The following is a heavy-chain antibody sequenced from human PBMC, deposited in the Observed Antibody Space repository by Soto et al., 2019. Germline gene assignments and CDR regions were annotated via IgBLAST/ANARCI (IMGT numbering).Heavy chain of an antibody. CDR2: TWIDGSEE. CDR1: GFTVRSYV. Sequence: QVRLEESGGGVVQPGRSLRLSCAASGFTVRSYVMHWVRQTPGKGLEWVALTWIDGSEEYYADSVNGRVTISIDNSKNTLYLQMNILGAEDRAVYFCARDSRGSGTFDYGGQGTLVSVAS. J-gene: IGHJ4*02. CDR3: ARDSRGSGTFDY. V-gene: IGHV3-33*03. D-gene: IGHD3-10*01.